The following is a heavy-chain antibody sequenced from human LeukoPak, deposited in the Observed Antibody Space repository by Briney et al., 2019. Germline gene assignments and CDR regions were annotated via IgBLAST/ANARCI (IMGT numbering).Heavy chain of an antibody. V-gene: IGHV4-34*01. Sequence: SETLSLTCAVYGGSFIGFHWSWIRQPPGKGLEWIGDINHSGSTNYNPSLKSRVTISVDTSKNQFFLKLSSVTAADTAVYYCARDVGAYYYESSGYSEGIFDYWGQGTLVTVSS. CDR1: GGSFIGFH. CDR2: INHSGST. CDR3: ARDVGAYYYESSGYSEGIFDY. J-gene: IGHJ4*02. D-gene: IGHD3-22*01.